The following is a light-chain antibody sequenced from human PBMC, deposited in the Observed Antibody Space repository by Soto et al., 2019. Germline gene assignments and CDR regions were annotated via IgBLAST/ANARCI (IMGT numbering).Light chain of an antibody. CDR3: TSYTSTNSYV. CDR1: TSDVGRYNY. J-gene: IGLJ1*01. Sequence: QSALTQPASVSGSLGQSITISCTGSTSDVGRYNYVSWYQQHPGKAPKRLIFEVSHRPSGVSNRFSGSKSVNTASLAISGLRAEDEADYYCTSYTSTNSYVFGTGTKLTVL. V-gene: IGLV2-14*01. CDR2: EVS.